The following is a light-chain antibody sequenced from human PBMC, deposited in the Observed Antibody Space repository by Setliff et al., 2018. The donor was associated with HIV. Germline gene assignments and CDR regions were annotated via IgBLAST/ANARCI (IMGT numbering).Light chain of an antibody. Sequence: QSVLTQPPSVSGAPGQRVTISCTGSRSNIGAGYDVQWYQQLPGTAPKLVMFGNSNRPSGVPDRFSDSKSGTSASLAISGLQAEDEADYYCSSFISSHIYVFGSGTKVTVL. J-gene: IGLJ1*01. V-gene: IGLV1-40*01. CDR3: SSFISSHIYV. CDR1: RSNIGAGYD. CDR2: GNS.